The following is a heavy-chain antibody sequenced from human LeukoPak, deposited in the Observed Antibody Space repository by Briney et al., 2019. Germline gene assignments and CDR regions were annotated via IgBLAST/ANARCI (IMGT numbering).Heavy chain of an antibody. CDR1: GFTFSSYA. D-gene: IGHD5-18*01. J-gene: IGHJ4*02. Sequence: GGSLRLSCAASGFTFSSYAMYWARQAPGKGLEWVAVISYDGSNSYYADSVRGRFIISRDNSKNMLSLQLNSLRADDTAVYYCARAPNTAMTVDYWGQGTLVTVSS. V-gene: IGHV3-30*04. CDR2: ISYDGSNS. CDR3: ARAPNTAMTVDY.